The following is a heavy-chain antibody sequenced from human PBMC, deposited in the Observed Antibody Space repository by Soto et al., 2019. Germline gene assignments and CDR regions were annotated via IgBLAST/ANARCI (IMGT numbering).Heavy chain of an antibody. CDR3: ARDEMVVATGSRTWPYYDGMDV. CDR1: GGTFSTYA. V-gene: IGHV1-69*12. CDR2: IIPIFGTA. Sequence: QVQLVQSGAEVKKPGSSVKVSCKSSGGTFSTYAISWVRQAPGQGLEWMGGIIPIFGTANYAQKFQGRVTISADESTATAYMELISLSSGDPAVYYCARDEMVVATGSRTWPYYDGMDVWGQGTTVTVSS. D-gene: IGHD2-15*01. J-gene: IGHJ6*02.